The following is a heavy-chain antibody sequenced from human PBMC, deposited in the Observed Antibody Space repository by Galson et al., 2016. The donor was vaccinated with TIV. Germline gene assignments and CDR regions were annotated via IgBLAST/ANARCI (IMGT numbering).Heavy chain of an antibody. Sequence: SVKVSCKASGYILASHVMHWVRQAPGQRPEWMGWINVGNGDRKYSQRLQGRVTLSGDTSANTAFMELSSLRFEDTATYYCARDRGGSGDFDYWGHGTLVTVSS. CDR3: ARDRGGSGDFDY. CDR2: INVGNGDR. CDR1: GYILASHV. V-gene: IGHV1-3*01. D-gene: IGHD3-16*01. J-gene: IGHJ4*01.